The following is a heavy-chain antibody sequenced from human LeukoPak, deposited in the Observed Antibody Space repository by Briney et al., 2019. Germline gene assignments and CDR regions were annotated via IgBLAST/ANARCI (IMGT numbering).Heavy chain of an antibody. CDR3: ARKLSGYASFDC. CDR2: ISGSGGST. D-gene: IGHD5-12*01. CDR1: GFTFTNYP. J-gene: IGHJ4*02. Sequence: GGSLRLSCAASGFTFTNYPMIWVRQAPGRGLTWVSGISGSGGSTYYADSVKGRFTISRDNPRSTLYLQMSSLRAEDTAVYYCARKLSGYASFDCWGQGTLVTVSS. V-gene: IGHV3-23*01.